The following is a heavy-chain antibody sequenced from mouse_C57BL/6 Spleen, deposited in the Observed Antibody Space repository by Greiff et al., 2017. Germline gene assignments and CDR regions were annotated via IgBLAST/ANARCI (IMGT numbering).Heavy chain of an antibody. J-gene: IGHJ4*01. CDR2: INPSSGST. CDR1: GYTFTSYT. Sequence: VQLQESGAELARPGASVTMSCKASGYTFTSYTMHWVKQRPGQGLEWIGYINPSSGSTTYNQKFKDKATLTADTSSSTADMQLSSLAAEDPAVYDSSIYYDCDVGAMDYWGQGTSVTVPS. CDR3: SIYYDCDVGAMDY. V-gene: IGHV1-4*01. D-gene: IGHD2-4*01.